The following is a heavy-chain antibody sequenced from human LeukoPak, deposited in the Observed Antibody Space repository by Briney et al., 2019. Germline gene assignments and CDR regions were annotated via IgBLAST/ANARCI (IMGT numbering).Heavy chain of an antibody. V-gene: IGHV4-39*01. CDR1: GGSISSSNAY. J-gene: IGHJ4*02. CDR2: IYYSKNT. CDR3: ASPRGFSYGYFDN. Sequence: PSETLSLTCTVSGGSISSSNAYWGWIRQPPGKGLEWIGSIYYSKNTYYNPSPKSRVTISADTSKGQSSLTLGSVSATDTAVYYCASPRGFSYGYFDNWGQGTLVTVFS. D-gene: IGHD5-18*01.